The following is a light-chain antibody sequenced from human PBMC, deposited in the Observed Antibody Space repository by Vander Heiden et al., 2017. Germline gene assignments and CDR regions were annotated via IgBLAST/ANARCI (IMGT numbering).Light chain of an antibody. CDR2: RSN. CDR1: SANIGSNF. V-gene: IGLV1-47*01. J-gene: IGLJ3*02. CDR3: STWDDSLSGQV. Sequence: TISCSGSSANIGSNFVYWYQQLPGTAPKLLIYRSNQRPSGVPDRFSSSKSGTSASLVIGGLRSEDEADYYCSTWDDSLSGQVFGGGTKVTVL.